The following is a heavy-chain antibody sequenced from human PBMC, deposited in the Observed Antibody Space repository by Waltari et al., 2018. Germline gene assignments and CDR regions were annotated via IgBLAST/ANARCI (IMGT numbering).Heavy chain of an antibody. CDR1: GGSISSGRYS. J-gene: IGHJ4*02. CDR2: IYTSGST. D-gene: IGHD3-10*01. Sequence: QVQLQESGPGLVKPSQTLSLTCTVSGGSISSGRYSWSWIRQLAGKGLGWIGYIYTSGSTNYNPSLKSRVTISVDTSKNQFSLKLSSVTAADTAVYYCAAVVQGVIISWGQGTLVTVSS. CDR3: AAVVQGVIIS. V-gene: IGHV4-61*09.